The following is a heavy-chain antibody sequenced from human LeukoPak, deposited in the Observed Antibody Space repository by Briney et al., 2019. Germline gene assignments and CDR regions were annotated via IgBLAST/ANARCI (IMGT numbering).Heavy chain of an antibody. Sequence: GGSLELSCAASGFTFSGSAMHWVRQASGKGLEWVGRIRSKANSYATAYAASVRGRLAISRDDSKNTAYLQMNSLKTEDTAVYYCTRLDDSSGYDYQGFDYWGQGTLVTVSS. J-gene: IGHJ4*02. CDR1: GFTFSGSA. V-gene: IGHV3-73*01. D-gene: IGHD3-22*01. CDR2: IRSKANSYAT. CDR3: TRLDDSSGYDYQGFDY.